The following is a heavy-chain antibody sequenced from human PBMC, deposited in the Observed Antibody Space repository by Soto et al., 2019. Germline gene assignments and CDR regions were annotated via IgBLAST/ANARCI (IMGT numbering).Heavy chain of an antibody. CDR1: GFTHSDYY. D-gene: IGHD2-2*01. V-gene: IGHV3-11*01. CDR2: ISSSGSTI. Sequence: QVQLVESGGGLVKPGGSLRLSCAASGFTHSDYYMSWIRQAPGKGLEWVSYISSSGSTIYYADSVKGRFTISRDNAKNSLYLQMNSLRAEDTAVYYCARDPEDIVVVPAATRPVDYWGQGTLVTVSS. CDR3: ARDPEDIVVVPAATRPVDY. J-gene: IGHJ4*02.